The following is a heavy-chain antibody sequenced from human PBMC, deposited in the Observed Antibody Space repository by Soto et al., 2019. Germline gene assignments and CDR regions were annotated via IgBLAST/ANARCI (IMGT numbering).Heavy chain of an antibody. CDR1: GGSVSSGSYY. V-gene: IGHV4-61*01. D-gene: IGHD3-22*01. CDR3: ARADLVVINKYNWFDP. Sequence: QVQLQESGPGLVKPSETLSLTCTVSGGSVSSGSYYWSWIRQPPGKGLEWIGYIYYSGSTNYNPSLTSRVTISVDTSKNQFSLKLSSVTAADTAVYYCARADLVVINKYNWFDPWGQGTLVTVSS. J-gene: IGHJ5*02. CDR2: IYYSGST.